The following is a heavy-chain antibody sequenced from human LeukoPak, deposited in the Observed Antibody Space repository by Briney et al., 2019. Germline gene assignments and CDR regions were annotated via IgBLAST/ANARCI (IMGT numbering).Heavy chain of an antibody. D-gene: IGHD6-6*01. V-gene: IGHV3-7*01. CDR1: ELTFSRHW. CDR3: ARGFEDSGYSSSAYKYYYYMDV. CDR2: IKQDGSEK. J-gene: IGHJ6*03. Sequence: PGGSLRLSCVASELTFSRHWILWVRQAPGKGLEWVANIKQDGSEKYYVDSVKGRFTISRDNVKNSVDLQMNSLRAADTAVYYCARGFEDSGYSSSAYKYYYYMDVWGKGTTVTVSS.